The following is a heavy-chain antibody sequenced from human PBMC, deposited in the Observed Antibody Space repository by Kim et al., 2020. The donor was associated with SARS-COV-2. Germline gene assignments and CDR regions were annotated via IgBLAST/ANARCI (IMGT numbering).Heavy chain of an antibody. CDR3: ARAHYYSSSSKGYGMDV. V-gene: IGHV3-30*03. CDR1: GFTFSSYG. D-gene: IGHD6-6*01. CDR2: ISYDGSNK. Sequence: GGSLRLSCAASGFTFSSYGMHWVRQAPGKGLEWVAVISYDGSNKYYADSVKGRFTISRDNSKNTLYLQMNSLRAEDTAVYYCARAHYYSSSSKGYGMDVWGQGTTVTVSS. J-gene: IGHJ6*02.